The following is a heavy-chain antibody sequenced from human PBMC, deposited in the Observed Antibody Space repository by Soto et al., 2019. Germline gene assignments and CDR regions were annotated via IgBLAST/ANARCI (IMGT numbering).Heavy chain of an antibody. CDR2: IYPGDSDT. V-gene: IGHV5-51*01. J-gene: IGHJ4*02. D-gene: IGHD6-13*01. Sequence: PGESLNISCKGSGNSFTSYFIGWVRQMPGKGLEWMGIIYPGDSDTRYSPSFQGQVTISADKSISTAYLQWSSLKASDTAMYYCARRSGSSRTGGLFDYWGQGTLVTVSS. CDR3: ARRSGSSRTGGLFDY. CDR1: GNSFTSYF.